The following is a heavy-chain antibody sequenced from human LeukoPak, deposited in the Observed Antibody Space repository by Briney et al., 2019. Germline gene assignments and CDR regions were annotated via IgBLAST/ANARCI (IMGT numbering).Heavy chain of an antibody. D-gene: IGHD2-15*01. CDR2: ISSSGTDI. CDR1: GFTFSGYS. V-gene: IGHV3-21*01. CDR3: ARLGCSGGSCYVFDY. J-gene: IGHJ4*02. Sequence: GGSLRLSCAASGFTFSGYSMNWIRQAPGKGLEWVSSISSSGTDIHYADSVKGRFTISRDNAKNSLYLEMNSLRAEDTAVYYCARLGCSGGSCYVFDYWGQGTLVTVSS.